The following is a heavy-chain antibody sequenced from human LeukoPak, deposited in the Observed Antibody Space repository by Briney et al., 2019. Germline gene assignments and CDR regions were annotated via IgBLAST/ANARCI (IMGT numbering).Heavy chain of an antibody. CDR3: AHVAGWAAAGTYYFDY. D-gene: IGHD6-13*01. CDR1: GFAFSSYW. J-gene: IGHJ4*02. CDR2: INQDGNSQ. Sequence: GGSLRLSCEASGFAFSSYWASWVRQAPGKGLEWVANINQDGNSQNYVDSVRGRFTISKDNAKNSVYLQMNSLRAEDTAVYYCAHVAGWAAAGTYYFDYWGQGTLVTVSS. V-gene: IGHV3-7*01.